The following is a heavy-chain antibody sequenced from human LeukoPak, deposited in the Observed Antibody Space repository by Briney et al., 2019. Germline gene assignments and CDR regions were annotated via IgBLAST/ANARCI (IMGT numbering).Heavy chain of an antibody. V-gene: IGHV3-7*01. D-gene: IGHD6-25*01. CDR1: GFRFSNFA. J-gene: IGHJ3*02. CDR3: ARDPGFSAFDI. Sequence: PGGSLRLSCAASGFRFSNFAMTWVRQAPGKGLEFVANINQDGSVKNYVDFVRGRFTISRDNAKNSLYLQMNSLRAEDTAVYYCARDPGFSAFDIWGQGTMVTVSS. CDR2: INQDGSVK.